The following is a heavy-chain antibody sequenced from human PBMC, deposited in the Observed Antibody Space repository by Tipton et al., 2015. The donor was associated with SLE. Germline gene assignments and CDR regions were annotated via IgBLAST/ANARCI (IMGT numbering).Heavy chain of an antibody. J-gene: IGHJ6*02. CDR2: ISHGGST. V-gene: IGHV4-34*01. CDR3: ARGKGNSSGWGHYYFYGMDV. D-gene: IGHD6-19*01. Sequence: TLSLTCAVYGGSFSGYSWGWIRQTPGKGLEWIGEISHGGSTNYNPSLKTRVTMSVDTSKKQFSLKLGSVTAADTAVYYCARGKGNSSGWGHYYFYGMDVWGQGTTVTVSS. CDR1: GGSFSGYS.